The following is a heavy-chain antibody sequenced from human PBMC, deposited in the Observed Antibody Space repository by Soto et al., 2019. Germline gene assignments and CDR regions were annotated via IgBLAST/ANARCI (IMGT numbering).Heavy chain of an antibody. V-gene: IGHV3-23*01. D-gene: IGHD4-17*01. CDR2: IYSSGEST. J-gene: IGHJ4*02. CDR3: AKSPTMTTKVVDY. Sequence: EVQLLESGGDLVQPGGSLRLSCVASGFTFSSYTMTWVRQAPGKGLEWVSVIYSSGESTYYADSVKGRFTISRDNSKNTLYLQMNSLRADDTAVYYCAKSPTMTTKVVDYWGQGTLVTVSS. CDR1: GFTFSSYT.